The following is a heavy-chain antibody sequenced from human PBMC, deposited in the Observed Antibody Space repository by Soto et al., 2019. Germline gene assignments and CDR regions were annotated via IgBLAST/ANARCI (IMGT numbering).Heavy chain of an antibody. CDR3: ARGSYYYDSSGYYHY. D-gene: IGHD3-22*01. CDR1: GGSISSGDYY. CDR2: IYYSGST. J-gene: IGHJ4*02. Sequence: ASETLSLTCTVSGGSISSGDYYWSWIRQPPGKGLEWIGYIYYSGSTYYNPSLKSRVTISVDTSKNQFSLKLSSVTAADTAVYYCARGSYYYDSSGYYHYWGQGIQVTVSS. V-gene: IGHV4-30-4*01.